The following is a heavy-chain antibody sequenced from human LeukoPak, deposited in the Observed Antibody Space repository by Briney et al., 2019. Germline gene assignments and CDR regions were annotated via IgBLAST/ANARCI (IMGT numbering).Heavy chain of an antibody. CDR3: HLEVWFGELPLDY. Sequence: SETLSLTCTVSGGSISSSSDYWGWIRQPPGKGLEWMGSIYYSGSTYYNPSLKSRVTISVDTSKNQFSLKLSSVTAADTAVYYPHLEVWFGELPLDYWGQGTLVTVSS. V-gene: IGHV4-39*07. CDR2: IYYSGST. D-gene: IGHD3-10*01. J-gene: IGHJ4*02. CDR1: GGSISSSSDY.